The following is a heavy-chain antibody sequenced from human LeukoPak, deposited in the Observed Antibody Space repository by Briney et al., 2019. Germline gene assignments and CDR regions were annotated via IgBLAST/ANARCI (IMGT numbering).Heavy chain of an antibody. CDR2: INHSGST. CDR3: ARDDVRCGGGSCYSDSAFDI. J-gene: IGHJ3*02. V-gene: IGHV4-34*01. D-gene: IGHD2-15*01. CDR1: GGSFSGYY. Sequence: SETLSLTCAVYGGSFSGYYWSWIRQPPGKGLEWIGEINHSGSTNYNPSLKSRVTISVDTSKNQFSLKLSSVTAADTAVYYCARDDVRCGGGSCYSDSAFDIWGQGTMVTVSS.